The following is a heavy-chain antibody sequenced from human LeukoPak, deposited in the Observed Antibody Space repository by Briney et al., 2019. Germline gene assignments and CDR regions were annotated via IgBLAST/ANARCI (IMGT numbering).Heavy chain of an antibody. D-gene: IGHD3-22*01. Sequence: GGSLRLSCAASGFTFSSYSMNWVRQAPGKGLEWVSYISSSSTTIYYADSVKGRFTISRDNAKNSLYLQMNSLRAEDTAVYYCARDLYDSSGYWGQGTLVTVSS. V-gene: IGHV3-48*04. CDR2: ISSSSTTI. CDR1: GFTFSSYS. CDR3: ARDLYDSSGY. J-gene: IGHJ4*02.